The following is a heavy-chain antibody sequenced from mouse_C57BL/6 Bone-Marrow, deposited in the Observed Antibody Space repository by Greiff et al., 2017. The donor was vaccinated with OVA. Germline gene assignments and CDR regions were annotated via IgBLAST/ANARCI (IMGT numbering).Heavy chain of an antibody. D-gene: IGHD2-4*01. V-gene: IGHV1-50*01. CDR2: IDPSDSYT. Sequence: VQLQQPGAELVKPGASVKLSCTASGYTFTSYWMQWVKQRPGQGLAWIGEIDPSDSYTNYNQKFKGKATLTVDTSSSTAYMQLSSLTSEDSAVYYCARIYEYAYFDYWGQGTTLTVSS. CDR3: ARIYEYAYFDY. J-gene: IGHJ2*01. CDR1: GYTFTSYW.